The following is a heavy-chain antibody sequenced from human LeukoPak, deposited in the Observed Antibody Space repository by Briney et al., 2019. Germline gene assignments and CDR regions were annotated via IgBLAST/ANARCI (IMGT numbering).Heavy chain of an antibody. Sequence: SETLSLTCSVSGGSISSSSSYWGWIRQPPGKGLEWIGSIYYSGSSFDNPALKSRVTISVDTSKNQFSLKLSSVTAADTAVYYCARGLGYCSGGSCYSGMNWFDPWGQGTLVTVSS. J-gene: IGHJ5*02. CDR2: IYYSGSS. V-gene: IGHV4-39*07. CDR1: GGSISSSSSY. CDR3: ARGLGYCSGGSCYSGMNWFDP. D-gene: IGHD2-15*01.